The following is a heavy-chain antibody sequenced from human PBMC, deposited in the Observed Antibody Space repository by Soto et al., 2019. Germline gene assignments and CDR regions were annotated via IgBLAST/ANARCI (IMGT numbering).Heavy chain of an antibody. CDR3: ARDLWGYCGTDCYPLDV. CDR1: GCAICGNY. D-gene: IGHD2-21*02. V-gene: IGHV4-59*01. Sequence: SETLSITCTVSGCAICGNYWSCLPEPPGKGLEWIGYMYNTGSTVYNPSFKSRVTISVDTSKNQFSLKLNSVTAADTAVYYCARDLWGYCGTDCYPLDVWGQGTTVT. J-gene: IGHJ6*02. CDR2: MYNTGST.